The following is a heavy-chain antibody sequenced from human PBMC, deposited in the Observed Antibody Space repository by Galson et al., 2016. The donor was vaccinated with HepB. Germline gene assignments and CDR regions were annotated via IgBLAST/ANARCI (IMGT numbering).Heavy chain of an antibody. CDR2: IYHSGST. V-gene: IGHV4-31*03. CDR1: GGAINSRGFY. J-gene: IGHJ3*02. D-gene: IGHD2-15*01. Sequence: TLSLTCTVSGGAINSRGFYWTWIRQHPGEGPEWIGYIYHSGSTYYHPSLKSRVTISIDTSKNQFSMRLNSVTAADTAMYYCARGYCSGGNGYGGSAFDIWGQGTMVAVSS. CDR3: ARGYCSGGNGYGGSAFDI.